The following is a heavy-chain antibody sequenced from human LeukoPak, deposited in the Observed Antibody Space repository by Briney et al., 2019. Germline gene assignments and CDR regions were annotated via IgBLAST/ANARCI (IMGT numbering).Heavy chain of an antibody. V-gene: IGHV1-69*01. CDR2: IIPIFGTA. Sequence: SVKVSCMASGGTFSSYAISWVRQAPGQGLEWMGGIIPIFGTANYAQKFQGRVTITADESTSTAYMELSSLRSEDTAVYYCARFDYGGKDLDYWGQGTLVTVSS. D-gene: IGHD4-23*01. CDR3: ARFDYGGKDLDY. CDR1: GGTFSSYA. J-gene: IGHJ4*02.